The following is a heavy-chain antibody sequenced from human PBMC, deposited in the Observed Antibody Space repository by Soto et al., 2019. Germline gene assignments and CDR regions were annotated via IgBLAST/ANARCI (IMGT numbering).Heavy chain of an antibody. CDR2: IKSKTDGGTT. CDR3: TTLYYYDSSGYYYHDY. V-gene: IGHV3-15*07. Sequence: GVSLRLSCAASDFTFSNSWMNWVRQAPGKGLEWVGRIKSKTDGGTTDYAAPVKGRFTISRDDSKNTLYLQMNSLKTEDTAVYYCTTLYYYDSSGYYYHDYWGQGTLVTVSS. J-gene: IGHJ4*02. D-gene: IGHD3-22*01. CDR1: DFTFSNSW.